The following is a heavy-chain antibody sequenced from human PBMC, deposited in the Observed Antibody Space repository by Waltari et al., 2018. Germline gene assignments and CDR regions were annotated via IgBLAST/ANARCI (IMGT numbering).Heavy chain of an antibody. V-gene: IGHV1-46*01. CDR2: IKPSGGST. D-gene: IGHD2-21*01. Sequence: QVQLVQSGAEVKKPGASVKISCKTSEYTFTSSYIHWVRQAPGQGLEWMGIIKPSGGSTSYAQKFQGRVTMTRDTSTSTVYMELSSLRSEDTAVYYCALDRGALWMDVWGQGTTVTVSS. J-gene: IGHJ6*02. CDR1: EYTFTSSY. CDR3: ALDRGALWMDV.